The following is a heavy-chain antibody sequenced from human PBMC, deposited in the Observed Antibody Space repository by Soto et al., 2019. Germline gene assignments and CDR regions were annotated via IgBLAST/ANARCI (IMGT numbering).Heavy chain of an antibody. CDR2: INHSGST. Sequence: SETLSLTCAVYGGSFSGYYWSWIRQPPGKGLEWIGEINHSGSTNYNPSLKSRVTISVDTSKNQFSLKLSSVTAADTAVYYCARGGMVTRGGCYYYYVDVWGKGTTVTVPS. D-gene: IGHD2-15*01. J-gene: IGHJ6*03. CDR1: GGSFSGYY. V-gene: IGHV4-34*01. CDR3: ARGGMVTRGGCYYYYVDV.